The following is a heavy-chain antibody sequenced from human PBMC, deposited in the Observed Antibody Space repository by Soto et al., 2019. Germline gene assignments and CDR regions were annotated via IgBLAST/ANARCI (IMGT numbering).Heavy chain of an antibody. J-gene: IGHJ3*02. D-gene: IGHD6-13*01. CDR2: MNPNSGNT. CDR3: ATAGIAAAGVDAFDI. V-gene: IGHV1-8*01. Sequence: QVQLVQSGAEVKKPGASVKVSCKASGYTFTSYDINWVRQATGQGLEWMGWMNPNSGNTGYAQKFQGRVTMTRNTSISTAYMELSSLRSEDTAVYYGATAGIAAAGVDAFDIWGQGTMVTVSS. CDR1: GYTFTSYD.